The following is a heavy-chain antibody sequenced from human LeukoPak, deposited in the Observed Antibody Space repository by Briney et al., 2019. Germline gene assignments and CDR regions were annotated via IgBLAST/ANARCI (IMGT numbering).Heavy chain of an antibody. D-gene: IGHD3-9*01. CDR3: ARHIDYDILTGYYIGMDV. CDR1: GGSISSYY. CDR2: IYYSEST. J-gene: IGHJ6*02. Sequence: SETLSLTCTVSGGSISSYYWSWIRQPPGKGLEWIGYIYYSESTNYNPSLKSRVTISVDTSKNQFSLKLSSVTAADTAVYYCARHIDYDILTGYYIGMDVWGQGNHGHRLL. V-gene: IGHV4-59*08.